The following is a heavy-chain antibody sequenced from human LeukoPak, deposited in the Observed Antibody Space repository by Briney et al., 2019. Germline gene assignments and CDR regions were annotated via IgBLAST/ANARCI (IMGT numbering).Heavy chain of an antibody. CDR2: ISSGSKYI. V-gene: IGHV3-21*01. D-gene: IGHD2-15*01. Sequence: GGSLRLSCAASGFTFSNYRMNWVRQAPGKGLEWVSSISSGSKYIYYADSVRGRFTISRDNAKNSLYLQMNNLRAEDTAVYYCATELGYCSGGSCPWGQGTLVAVSS. CDR1: GFTFSNYR. J-gene: IGHJ5*02. CDR3: ATELGYCSGGSCP.